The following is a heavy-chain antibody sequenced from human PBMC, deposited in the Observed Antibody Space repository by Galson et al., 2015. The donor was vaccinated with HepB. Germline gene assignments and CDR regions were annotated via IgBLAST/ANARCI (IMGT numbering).Heavy chain of an antibody. Sequence: SVKVSCKVSGHSLSELSMHWVRQAPGEGPEWMGGIDPGDGETTYVKKFQGRVTISIDASKNQFSLKLNSVTPADTAIYYCARRSLGRGSGAYLSDSWGQGTLVTVSP. V-gene: IGHV1-24*01. J-gene: IGHJ4*02. CDR1: GHSLSELS. D-gene: IGHD2-15*01. CDR3: ARRSLGRGSGAYLSDS. CDR2: IDPGDGET.